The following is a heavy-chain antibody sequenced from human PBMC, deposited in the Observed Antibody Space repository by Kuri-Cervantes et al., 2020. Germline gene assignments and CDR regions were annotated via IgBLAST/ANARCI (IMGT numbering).Heavy chain of an antibody. J-gene: IGHJ5*02. V-gene: IGHV1-18*01. CDR1: GYTFTSYG. CDR2: ISAYNGNT. CDR3: ARGPRVVVVPAADSWFDP. D-gene: IGHD2-2*01. Sequence: ASVKVSCKASGYTFTSYGISWVRQAPGQGLEWMGWISAYNGNTNYAQKFQGRVTMTRDTSISTAYMELSRLRSEDTAVYYCARGPRVVVVPAADSWFDPWGQGTLVTVSS.